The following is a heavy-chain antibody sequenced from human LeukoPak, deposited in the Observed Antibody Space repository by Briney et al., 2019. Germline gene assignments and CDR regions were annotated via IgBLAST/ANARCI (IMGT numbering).Heavy chain of an antibody. CDR3: ARHGYAYRGVDY. D-gene: IGHD5-12*01. J-gene: IGHJ4*02. CDR1: GGSISSGDYY. Sequence: SSETLSLTCTVSGGSISSGDYYWSWIRQPPGKGLEWIGSIYYSGSTYYNPSLKSRVTMSVDTSKNQFSLKLSSVAAADSAVYYCARHGYAYRGVDYWGQGTLVTVSS. CDR2: IYYSGST. V-gene: IGHV4-39*01.